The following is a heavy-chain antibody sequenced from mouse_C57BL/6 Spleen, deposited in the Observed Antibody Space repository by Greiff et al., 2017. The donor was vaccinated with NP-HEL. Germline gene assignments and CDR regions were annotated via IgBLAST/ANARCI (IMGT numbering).Heavy chain of an antibody. CDR3: ARITTVTHFDY. CDR1: GYTFTSYW. V-gene: IGHV1-64*01. J-gene: IGHJ2*01. CDR2: IHPNSGST. Sequence: QVQLQQSGAELVKPGASVKLSCKASGYTFTSYWMHWVKQRPGQGLEWIGMIHPNSGSTNYNEKFKSKATLTVDKSYSTAYMQLSSLTSEDSAVYYCARITTVTHFDYWGQGTTLTVSS. D-gene: IGHD1-1*01.